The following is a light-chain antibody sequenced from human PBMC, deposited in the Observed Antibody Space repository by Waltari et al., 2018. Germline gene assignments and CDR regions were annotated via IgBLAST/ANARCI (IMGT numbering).Light chain of an antibody. Sequence: QSALTQPPSASGSPGQSVTISCTGTSSDVGAYTYVSWFQQHPGKAPKVIIYDVSQRPSGVPDRFSGSKSGNTASLTVSGLQAEDEADYYCISYAGSATWVFGGGTKLSIL. V-gene: IGLV2-8*01. CDR1: SSDVGAYTY. CDR3: ISYAGSATWV. J-gene: IGLJ3*02. CDR2: DVS.